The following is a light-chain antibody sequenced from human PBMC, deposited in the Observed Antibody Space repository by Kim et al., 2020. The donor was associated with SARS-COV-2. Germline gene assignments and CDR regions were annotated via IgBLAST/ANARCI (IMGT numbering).Light chain of an antibody. V-gene: IGKV2-28*01. J-gene: IGKJ2*01. CDR2: LVS. CDR1: QSLLYSNGDNY. Sequence: DIVMTQSPVSLPVTPGEPASISCRSSQSLLYSNGDNYLSWYLQKPGQSPQLLIYLVSNRASGVPDRFSGSGSGTDFTLKISRVEAEDVGVYFFMQTLQTPTFGQGTKLEF. CDR3: MQTLQTPT.